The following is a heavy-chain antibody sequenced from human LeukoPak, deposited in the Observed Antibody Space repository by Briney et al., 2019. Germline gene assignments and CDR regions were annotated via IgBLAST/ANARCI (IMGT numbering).Heavy chain of an antibody. Sequence: GGSLRLSCAASGFTFSSYAMHWVRQAPGKGLEYVSAISSNGGSTYYANSVKGRFTISRDNSKNTLYLQMGSLRAEDMAVYHCARGNVAAAGTFDYWGQGTLVTVSS. CDR2: ISSNGGST. J-gene: IGHJ4*02. V-gene: IGHV3-64*01. CDR1: GFTFSSYA. CDR3: ARGNVAAAGTFDY. D-gene: IGHD6-13*01.